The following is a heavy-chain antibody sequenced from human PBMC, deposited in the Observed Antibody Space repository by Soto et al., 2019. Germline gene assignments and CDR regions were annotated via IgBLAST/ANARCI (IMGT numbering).Heavy chain of an antibody. J-gene: IGHJ3*02. CDR3: ARGDIVLMVYATNAFDI. V-gene: IGHV1-69*05. CDR1: GGTFSSYR. D-gene: IGHD2-8*01. Sequence: GASVKVSCKASGGTFSSYRINWVRQAPGRGLEGVGGIVPIYRTADYAQKFQGRVTMTRDTSISTAYMELCRLRSDDTAVYYCARGDIVLMVYATNAFDIWGQGTMVTVSS. CDR2: IVPIYRTA.